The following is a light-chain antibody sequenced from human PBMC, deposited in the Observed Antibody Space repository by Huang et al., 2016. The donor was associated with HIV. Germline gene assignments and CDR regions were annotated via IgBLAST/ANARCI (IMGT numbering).Light chain of an antibody. J-gene: IGKJ1*01. CDR2: YAS. CDR3: QQRSDWPPT. CDR1: QSVSVY. V-gene: IGKV3-11*01. Sequence: EIVLAQSPVTLSLSPGEKATLACRASQSVSVYLAWYQQQAGPPHRLLIYYASNRATGIPARFSGSGSGTDFTLTISSLEPEDFAVYYCQQRSDWPPTFGRGTKVEIK.